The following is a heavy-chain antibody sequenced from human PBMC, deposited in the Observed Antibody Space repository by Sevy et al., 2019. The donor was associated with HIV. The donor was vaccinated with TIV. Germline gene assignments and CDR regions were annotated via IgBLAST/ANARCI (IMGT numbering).Heavy chain of an antibody. V-gene: IGHV5-51*01. Sequence: GESLKISCQGSGYSFTSHWIGWVRHMPGKGLEWMGIIYPEDSETRYSTSFPGKITFSADTSISTAYLQWSSLKASDTAMYYCATSRSGYFDSSGYYIYWGQGTLVTVSS. J-gene: IGHJ4*02. CDR3: ATSRSGYFDSSGYYIY. CDR1: GYSFTSHW. D-gene: IGHD3-22*01. CDR2: IYPEDSET.